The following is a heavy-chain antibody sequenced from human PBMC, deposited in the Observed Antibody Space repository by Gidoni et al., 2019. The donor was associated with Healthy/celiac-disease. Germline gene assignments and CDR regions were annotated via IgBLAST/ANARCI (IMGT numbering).Heavy chain of an antibody. J-gene: IGHJ4*02. CDR2: VIPIVGTA. CDR3: ARDRPTSSSTTLYYFDY. CDR1: GGTFSSYA. Sequence: QVQLVQSGSAVKKPGSSVNVSCKASGGTFSSYAISWVRQAPGQGLEWMGGVIPIVGTANYAQKFQGRVTITADESTSTAYMELSSLRSEDTAVYYCARDRPTSSSTTLYYFDYWGQGTLVTVSS. V-gene: IGHV1-69*01. D-gene: IGHD6-6*01.